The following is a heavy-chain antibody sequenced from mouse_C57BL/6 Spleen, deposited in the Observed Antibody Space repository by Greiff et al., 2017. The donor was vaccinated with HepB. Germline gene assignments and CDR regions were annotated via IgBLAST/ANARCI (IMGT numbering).Heavy chain of an antibody. CDR1: GYSITSGYY. Sequence: EVQRVESGPGLVKPSQSLSLTCSVTGYSITSGYYWNWIRQFPGNKLEWMGYISYDGSNNYNPSLKNRISITRDTSKNQFFLKLNSVTTEDTATYYCARDEGQLRPYFDYWGQGTTLTVSS. CDR3: ARDEGQLRPYFDY. D-gene: IGHD3-2*02. J-gene: IGHJ2*01. V-gene: IGHV3-6*01. CDR2: ISYDGSN.